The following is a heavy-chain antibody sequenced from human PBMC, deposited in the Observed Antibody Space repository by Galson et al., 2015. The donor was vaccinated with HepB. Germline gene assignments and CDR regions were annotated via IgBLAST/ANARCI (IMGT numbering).Heavy chain of an antibody. Sequence: CAISGDSVSSNSAAWNWIRQSPSRGLEWLGRTYYRSKWYNDYAVSVKSRITINPDTSKNQFSLQLNSVTPEDTAVYYCARVQRSDFDYGDFNWFDPWGQGTLVTVSS. J-gene: IGHJ5*02. V-gene: IGHV6-1*01. D-gene: IGHD4-17*01. CDR2: TYYRSKWYN. CDR1: GDSVSSNSAA. CDR3: ARVQRSDFDYGDFNWFDP.